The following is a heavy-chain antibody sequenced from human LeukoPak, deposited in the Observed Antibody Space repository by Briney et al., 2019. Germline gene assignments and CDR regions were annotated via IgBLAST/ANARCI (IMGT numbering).Heavy chain of an antibody. J-gene: IGHJ4*02. CDR3: AKGSVTLYGDCIDY. CDR2: IYYSGST. V-gene: IGHV4-59*12. Sequence: SETLSLTCTVSGGSISSYYWSWIRQPPGKGLEWIGYIYYSGSTNYNPSLKSRITMSVDTSKNQFSLKLSSVTAEDTAVYYCAKGSVTLYGDCIDYWGQGTLVTVSS. D-gene: IGHD4-17*01. CDR1: GGSISSYY.